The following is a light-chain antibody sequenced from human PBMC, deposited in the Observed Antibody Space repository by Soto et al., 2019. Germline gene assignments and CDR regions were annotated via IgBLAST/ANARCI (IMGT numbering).Light chain of an antibody. Sequence: IQMTQSPSSVSASVGDRVTITCRASQGIGSALAWYQQKPGKAPKLLIYDASSLESGVPSRFSGSGSGTDFTFTISSLQPEDVATYYCQQSLSIPPTFGQGTKVDIK. CDR1: QGIGSA. CDR3: QQSLSIPPT. CDR2: DAS. J-gene: IGKJ1*01. V-gene: IGKV1-13*02.